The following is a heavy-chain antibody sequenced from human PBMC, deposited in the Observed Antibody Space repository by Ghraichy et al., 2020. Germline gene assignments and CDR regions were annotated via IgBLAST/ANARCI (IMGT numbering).Heavy chain of an antibody. Sequence: GGSLRLSCAASGFSFSIAWMSWARQVPGKGLEWVGRIKSKIDGGTTDYAAPVKGRFTISRDDSKNTLYVQMNSLKTEDTAVYYCTSERAAAGRIDSWGQGTLVTVSS. J-gene: IGHJ4*02. D-gene: IGHD6-13*01. CDR1: GFSFSIAW. V-gene: IGHV3-15*01. CDR3: TSERAAAGRIDS. CDR2: IKSKIDGGTT.